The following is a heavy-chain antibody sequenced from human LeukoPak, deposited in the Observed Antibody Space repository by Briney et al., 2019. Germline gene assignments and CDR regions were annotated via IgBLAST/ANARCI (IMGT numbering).Heavy chain of an antibody. CDR1: GYTFTSYD. CDR2: MNPNSGNT. CDR3: ARGRLWSRDMDV. V-gene: IGHV1-8*01. J-gene: IGHJ6*03. D-gene: IGHD5-18*01. Sequence: ASVKVSCKASGYTFTSYDINWVRQATGQGLEWMGWMNPNSGNTGYAQKFQGRVTMTRNTSISTAYMELSSLRSEDTAVYYCARGRLWSRDMDVWGKGTTVTISS.